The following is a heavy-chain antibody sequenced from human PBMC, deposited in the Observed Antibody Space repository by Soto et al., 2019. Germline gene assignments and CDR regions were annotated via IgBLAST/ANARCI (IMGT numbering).Heavy chain of an antibody. CDR2: IKSKIDGGTT. V-gene: IGHV3-15*07. J-gene: IGHJ4*01. CDR1: GFSFSSAW. D-gene: IGHD3-3*01. CDR3: TTDSLFPMTLVLFAL. Sequence: GGSLRLSCAASGFSFSSAWINWVRQAPGKGLEWVGRIKSKIDGGTTDFAESVKGRFAISRDDSNDMTYMQMNSLKTEDTAVYYCTTDSLFPMTLVLFALWGHGTLVPASS.